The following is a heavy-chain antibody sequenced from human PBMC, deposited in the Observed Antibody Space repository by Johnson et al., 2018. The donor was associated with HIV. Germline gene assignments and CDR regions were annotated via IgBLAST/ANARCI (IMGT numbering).Heavy chain of an antibody. J-gene: IGHJ3*02. CDR3: AQDIGRWLQLGAFDI. CDR2: IWYDGSNK. V-gene: IGHV3-33*06. Sequence: VQLLESGGGVVQPGRSLRLSCAASGFTFSSYGMHWVRQAPGKGLEWVAVIWYDGSNKYYADSVKGRFTISRDNSKNTLYLQMNSLRAEDTALYYCAQDIGRWLQLGAFDIWGQGTMVTVSS. D-gene: IGHD5-24*01. CDR1: GFTFSSYG.